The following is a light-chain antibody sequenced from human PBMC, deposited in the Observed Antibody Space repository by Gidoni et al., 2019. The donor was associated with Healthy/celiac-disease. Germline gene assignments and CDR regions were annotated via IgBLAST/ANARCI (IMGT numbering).Light chain of an antibody. CDR2: DAS. CDR1: QSVSSY. V-gene: IGKV3-11*01. J-gene: IGKJ4*02. Sequence: EIVLTQSPATLSLSPGERATLSCRASQSVSSYLAGYQQKTGQAPRLLLYDASNRATGIPARFSGSGSGTDFTLTISSLEHEDFAVYYCQQRSNWPPSTFGGGTKVEIK. CDR3: QQRSNWPPST.